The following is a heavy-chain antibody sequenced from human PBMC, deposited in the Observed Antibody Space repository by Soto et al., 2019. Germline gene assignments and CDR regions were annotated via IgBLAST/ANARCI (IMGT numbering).Heavy chain of an antibody. CDR3: TRDGMTTGDT. D-gene: IGHD2-21*02. CDR2: VFSSVSA. V-gene: IGHV4-4*07. CDR1: GVSVTSYT. J-gene: IGHJ4*02. Sequence: SETLSLTCIVSGVSVTSYTWSWVRQPANKGLEWIGRVFSSVSATYNPSLKSRVRISMDTPENRISLNRDSVTAADAGVYYCTRDGMTTGDTWGPGTLVTVSS.